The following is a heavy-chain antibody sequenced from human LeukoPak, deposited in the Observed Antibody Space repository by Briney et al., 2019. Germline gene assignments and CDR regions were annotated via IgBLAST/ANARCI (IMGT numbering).Heavy chain of an antibody. CDR1: GGSISSGGYS. J-gene: IGHJ3*02. Sequence: SETLSLTCAVSGGSISSGGYSWSWIRQPPGKGLEWIGYIYYSGSTYYNPSLKSRVTISVDTSKNQFSLKLSSVTAADTAVYYCAREGAFSSGWDAFDIWGQGTMVTVSS. CDR2: IYYSGST. D-gene: IGHD3-22*01. CDR3: AREGAFSSGWDAFDI. V-gene: IGHV4-30-4*07.